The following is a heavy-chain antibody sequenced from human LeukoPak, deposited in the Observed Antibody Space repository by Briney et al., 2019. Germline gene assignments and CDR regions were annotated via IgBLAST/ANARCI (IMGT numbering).Heavy chain of an antibody. Sequence: GGSLRLSCAASGFTFSSYSMNWVRQAPGKGLEWLSSISSSSSYIYYADSVKGRFTISRDNAKNSLYLQMNSLRAEDTAVYYCARDRIVVPAGYFDYWGQGTLVTVSS. V-gene: IGHV3-21*01. CDR1: GFTFSSYS. J-gene: IGHJ4*02. CDR3: ARDRIVVPAGYFDY. CDR2: ISSSSSYI. D-gene: IGHD2-2*01.